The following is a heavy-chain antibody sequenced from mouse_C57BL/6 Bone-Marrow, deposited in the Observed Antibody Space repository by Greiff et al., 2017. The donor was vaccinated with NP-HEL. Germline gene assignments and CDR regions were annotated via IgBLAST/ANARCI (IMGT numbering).Heavy chain of an antibody. J-gene: IGHJ2*01. CDR1: GFTFSDAW. Sequence: EVMLVESGGGLVQPGGSMKLSCAASGFTFSDAWMDWVRQSPEKGLEWVAEIRNKANNHATYYAESVKGRFTISRDDSKSSVYLQMNSLRAEDTGIYYCTRTNGYYFDYWGQGTTLTVSS. V-gene: IGHV6-6*01. CDR2: IRNKANNHAT. CDR3: TRTNGYYFDY.